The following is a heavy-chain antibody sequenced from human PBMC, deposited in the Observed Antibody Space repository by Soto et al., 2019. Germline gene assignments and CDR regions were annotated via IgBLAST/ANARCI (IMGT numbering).Heavy chain of an antibody. Sequence: AGSLRLSCAASGFTFSNAWMSWVRQAPGKGLEWVGRIKSKTDGGTTDYAAPVKGRFTISRDDSKNTLYLQMNSLKTEDTAVYYCTTRMGYSSGWPFDYWGQGTLVTVSS. J-gene: IGHJ4*02. CDR2: IKSKTDGGTT. CDR1: GFTFSNAW. CDR3: TTRMGYSSGWPFDY. V-gene: IGHV3-15*01. D-gene: IGHD6-19*01.